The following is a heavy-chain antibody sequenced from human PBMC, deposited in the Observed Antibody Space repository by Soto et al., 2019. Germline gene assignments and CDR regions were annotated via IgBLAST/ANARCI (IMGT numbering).Heavy chain of an antibody. CDR1: GYRFTTYQ. CDR2: INPNSGNT. J-gene: IGHJ4*02. CDR3: ARGHFGLFGY. D-gene: IGHD3-16*01. V-gene: IGHV1-8*02. Sequence: ASVKVSCKASGYRFTTYQMHWVRQAPGQGLEWMGWINPNSGNTGSTQKFQGRVTMTSNTSISTAYMELSSLRSEDTAVYYCARGHFGLFGYWGQGTLVTVSS.